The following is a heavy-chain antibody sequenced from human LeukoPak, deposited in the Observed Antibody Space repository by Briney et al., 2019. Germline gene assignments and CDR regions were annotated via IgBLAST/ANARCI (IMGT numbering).Heavy chain of an antibody. V-gene: IGHV4-59*01. J-gene: IGHJ6*03. CDR2: IYYSGST. CDR1: GGSISSYY. Sequence: SETLSLTCTVSGGSISSYYWSCIRQPPGKGLEWIGYIYYSGSTNYNPSLKSRVTISVDTSKNQFSLKLSSVTAADTAVYYCARDRPDYYMDVWGKGTTVTVSS. CDR3: ARDRPDYYMDV.